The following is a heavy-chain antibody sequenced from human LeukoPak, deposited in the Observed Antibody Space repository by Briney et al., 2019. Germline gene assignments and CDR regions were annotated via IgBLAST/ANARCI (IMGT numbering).Heavy chain of an antibody. D-gene: IGHD4-17*01. CDR1: GFTFSRYA. CDR3: AKGPNDYGDYSDS. J-gene: IGHJ4*02. CDR2: ISGSGGST. Sequence: GGSLRLSCAASGFTFSRYAMGWVRLAPGKGLEWVSTISGSGGSTYYADSVKGRFTISRDNSKNTLSLQMNSLRVEDTAEYYCAKGPNDYGDYSDSWGQGTLVTVSS. V-gene: IGHV3-23*01.